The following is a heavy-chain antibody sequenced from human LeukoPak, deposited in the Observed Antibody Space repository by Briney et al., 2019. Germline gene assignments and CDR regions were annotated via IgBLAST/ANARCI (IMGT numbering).Heavy chain of an antibody. D-gene: IGHD5-18*01. V-gene: IGHV3-30*18. CDR2: ISYDGSNK. CDR1: GFTFSSYG. J-gene: IGHJ4*02. Sequence: PGGSLRLSCAASGFTFSSYGMHWVRQAPGKGLEWVAVISYDGSNKYYADSVKGRFTISRDNSKNTLYLQMNSLRAEDTAVYYCAKSTLRGYSYGYVDYWGQGTLVTVSS. CDR3: AKSTLRGYSYGYVDY.